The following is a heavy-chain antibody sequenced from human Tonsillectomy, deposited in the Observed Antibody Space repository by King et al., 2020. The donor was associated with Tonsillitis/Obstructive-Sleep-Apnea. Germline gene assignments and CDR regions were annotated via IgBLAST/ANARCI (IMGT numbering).Heavy chain of an antibody. CDR1: GFTFSSYS. V-gene: IGHV3-21*01. J-gene: IGHJ6*03. Sequence: DVQLVESGGGLVKPGGSLRLSCAASGFTFSSYSMNWVRQAPGKGLEWVSSISSSSSYIYYADSVKGRFTISRDNAKNSLYLQMNSLRAEDTAVYYCARRSYHYHFWGCYYDPYYYYYMDVWGKGTTVTVSS. CDR2: ISSSSSYI. D-gene: IGHD3-3*01. CDR3: ARRSYHYHFWGCYYDPYYYYYMDV.